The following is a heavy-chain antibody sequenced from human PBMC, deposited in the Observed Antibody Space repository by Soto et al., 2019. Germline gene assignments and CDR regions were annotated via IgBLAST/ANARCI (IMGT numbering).Heavy chain of an antibody. CDR2: ISSSSSTI. J-gene: IGHJ6*02. Sequence: GGSLRLSCAASGFTFSSYSMNWVRQAPGKGLEWVSYISSSSSTIYYADSVKGRFTISRDNAKNSLYLQMNSLRDEDTAVYYFARDFIFGGVVGPYYYNGMDVWGQGTTFTVSS. CDR3: ARDFIFGGVVGPYYYNGMDV. D-gene: IGHD3-16*02. V-gene: IGHV3-48*02. CDR1: GFTFSSYS.